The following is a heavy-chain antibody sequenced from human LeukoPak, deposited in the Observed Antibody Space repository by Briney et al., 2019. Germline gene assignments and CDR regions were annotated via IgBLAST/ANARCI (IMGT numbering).Heavy chain of an antibody. V-gene: IGHV3-11*04. CDR3: ARARFETTVTALIRKKNYYYYYMDV. D-gene: IGHD4-17*01. CDR2: ISDSGSSI. Sequence: GGSLRLSCAASGFTFSDYYMSWIRQAPGKGLEWVSHISDSGSSIYYADSVKGRFTISRDNAKNSLYLQMNSLRAEDTAVYYCARARFETTVTALIRKKNYYYYYMDVWGKGTTVTVSS. CDR1: GFTFSDYY. J-gene: IGHJ6*03.